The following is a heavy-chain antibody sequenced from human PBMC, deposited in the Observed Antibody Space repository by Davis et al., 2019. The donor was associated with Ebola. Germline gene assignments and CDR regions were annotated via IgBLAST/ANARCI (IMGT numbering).Heavy chain of an antibody. D-gene: IGHD6-13*01. CDR1: GFIFSSYS. V-gene: IGHV3-49*04. J-gene: IGHJ4*02. CDR2: IRSKAYGGTT. Sequence: GESLKISCAASGFIFSSYSMNWVRQAPGKGLEWVGFIRSKAYGGTTEYAASVKGRFTISRDDSKSIAYLQMNSLKTEDTAVYYCTRLRIAADYHPDPPDYWGQGTLVTVSS. CDR3: TRLRIAADYHPDPPDY.